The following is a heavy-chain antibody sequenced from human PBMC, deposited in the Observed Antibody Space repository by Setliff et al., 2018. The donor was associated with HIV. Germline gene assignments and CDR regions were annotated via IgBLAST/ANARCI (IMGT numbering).Heavy chain of an antibody. D-gene: IGHD2-8*01. CDR2: IYYSGST. Sequence: SSETLSLTCTVSGGSISSYYWSWIRQPPGKGLEWIGYIYYSGSTNYNPSLKSRVTISVDTSKNHFSLKLSSVTAADTAVYYCARSRPRSMDFYMDVWGKGTTVTVSS. CDR1: GGSISSYY. V-gene: IGHV4-59*01. CDR3: ARSRPRSMDFYMDV. J-gene: IGHJ6*03.